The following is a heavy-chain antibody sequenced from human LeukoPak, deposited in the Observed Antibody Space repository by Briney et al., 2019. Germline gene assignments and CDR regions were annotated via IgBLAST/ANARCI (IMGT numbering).Heavy chain of an antibody. J-gene: IGHJ6*04. Sequence: GGTLRLSCAASGFSFSSYEMNWVRQAPGKGLERISYISASGTLTHYADSVEGRFTISRDNAKNSLFLQMNSLRGEDTAVYYCARDGTPIYSSGWVYMDVWGKGTTVTISS. CDR1: GFSFSSYE. V-gene: IGHV3-48*03. CDR2: ISASGTLT. CDR3: ARDGTPIYSSGWVYMDV. D-gene: IGHD6-25*01.